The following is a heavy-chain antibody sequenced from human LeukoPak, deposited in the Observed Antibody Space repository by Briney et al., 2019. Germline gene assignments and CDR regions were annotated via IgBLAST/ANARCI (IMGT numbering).Heavy chain of an antibody. CDR2: IKSKTDGGTT. D-gene: IGHD4-17*01. CDR3: TTDWDDYGEGY. J-gene: IGHJ4*02. CDR1: GFTFSNAW. V-gene: IGHV3-15*01. Sequence: GGSLRLSCAASGFTFSNAWMSWVRQAPGKGLEWVGRIKSKTDGGTTDYAAPVKGRFTISRDDSKNTLCLQMNSLKTEDTAVYYCTTDWDDYGEGYWGQGTLVTVSS.